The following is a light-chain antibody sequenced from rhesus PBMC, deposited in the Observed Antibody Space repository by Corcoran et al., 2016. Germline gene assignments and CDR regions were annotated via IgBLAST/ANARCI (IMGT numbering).Light chain of an antibody. Sequence: AALAQPPAVSGSPGQSVTISCTGTFVDVGGYDYVSWFQQHPGTAPKLMIYQVPKRPSGVSDRFSGSRSGNTASLTISGLQAEDETDYYCGSYAGSNTFVFGGGTRVTVL. CDR1: FVDVGGYDY. CDR2: QVP. J-gene: IGLJ1*01. CDR3: GSYAGSNTFV. V-gene: IGLV2-23*01.